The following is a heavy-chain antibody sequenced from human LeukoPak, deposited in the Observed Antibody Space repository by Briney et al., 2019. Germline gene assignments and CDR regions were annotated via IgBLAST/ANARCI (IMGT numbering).Heavy chain of an antibody. Sequence: PGGSLRLSCAASGFTFSSYGMHWVRQAPGKGLEWVAVISYDGSNKYYADSVKGRFTISRDNSKNTLYLQMNSLRAEDTAVYYCAKDDHCSSTSCDGNWFDPWGQGTLVTVSS. V-gene: IGHV3-30*18. D-gene: IGHD2-2*01. CDR3: AKDDHCSSTSCDGNWFDP. J-gene: IGHJ5*02. CDR1: GFTFSSYG. CDR2: ISYDGSNK.